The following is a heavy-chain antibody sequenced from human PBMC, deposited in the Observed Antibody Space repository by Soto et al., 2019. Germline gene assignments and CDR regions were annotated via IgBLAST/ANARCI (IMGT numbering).Heavy chain of an antibody. V-gene: IGHV6-1*01. Sequence: SQTLSLTCAISGDSVSGNSAAWNWIRQSPSRGLEWLGRTYYRSKWYNDYAVSVKSRITINPDTSKNQFSLQLNSVTPEDTAVYYCARERPYSSSWAGYYGMDVWGQGTTVTVSS. CDR1: GDSVSGNSAA. CDR2: TYYRSKWYN. D-gene: IGHD6-13*01. J-gene: IGHJ6*02. CDR3: ARERPYSSSWAGYYGMDV.